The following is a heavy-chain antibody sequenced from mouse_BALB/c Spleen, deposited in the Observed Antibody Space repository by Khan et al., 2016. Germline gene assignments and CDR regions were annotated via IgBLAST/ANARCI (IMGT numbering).Heavy chain of an antibody. V-gene: IGHV3-2*02. CDR2: ISYSGST. CDR3: ARAPPRGYFDV. J-gene: IGHJ1*01. CDR1: GYSITSDYA. Sequence: VQLQESGPGLVKPSQSLSLTCTVTGYSITSDYAWNWIRQFPGNKLEWMGYISYSGSTSYNPSLKSRIPITRDTSKNQFFLPLNSVTTEDTATYYCARAPPRGYFDVWGAGTTVTVSS.